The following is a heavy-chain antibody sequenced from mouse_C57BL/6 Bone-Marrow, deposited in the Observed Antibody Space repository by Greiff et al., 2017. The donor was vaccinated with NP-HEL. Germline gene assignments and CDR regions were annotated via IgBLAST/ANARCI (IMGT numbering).Heavy chain of an antibody. CDR3: ARDAQATSFDY. J-gene: IGHJ2*01. D-gene: IGHD3-2*02. CDR1: GYTFTSYW. V-gene: IGHV1-64*01. CDR2: IHPNSGST. Sequence: VQLQQPGAELVKPGASVKLSCKASGYTFTSYWMHWVKQRPGQGLEWIGMIHPNSGSTNYNEKFKSKATLTVDKSSSTAYMQLSSLTSEDSAVYYCARDAQATSFDYWGQGTTLTVSS.